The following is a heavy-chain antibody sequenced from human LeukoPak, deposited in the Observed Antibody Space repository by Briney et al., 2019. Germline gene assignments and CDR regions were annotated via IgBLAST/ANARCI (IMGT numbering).Heavy chain of an antibody. Sequence: GGSLRLSCAASGFTFSSYSMNWVRQAPGKGLEWVSYISSSSSTIYYADSVEGRFTISRDNAKNSRYLQMNSLRDEDTAVYYCARDDNRFLEWLSSYYYYGMDVWGQGTTVTVSS. D-gene: IGHD3-3*01. J-gene: IGHJ6*02. CDR1: GFTFSSYS. CDR2: ISSSSSTI. CDR3: ARDDNRFLEWLSSYYYYGMDV. V-gene: IGHV3-48*02.